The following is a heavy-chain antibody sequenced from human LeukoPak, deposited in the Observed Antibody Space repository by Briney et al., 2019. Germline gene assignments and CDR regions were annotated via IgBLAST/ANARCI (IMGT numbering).Heavy chain of an antibody. Sequence: VASVKVSCKASGGTFSSYAISWVRQAPGQGLEWMGGIIPIFGTANYAQKFQGRVTITADESTSTAYMELSSLRSEDTAVYYCARNPRVGTAAPFQHWGQGTLVTVSS. D-gene: IGHD2-2*01. J-gene: IGHJ1*01. CDR1: GGTFSSYA. CDR2: IIPIFGTA. V-gene: IGHV1-69*01. CDR3: ARNPRVGTAAPFQH.